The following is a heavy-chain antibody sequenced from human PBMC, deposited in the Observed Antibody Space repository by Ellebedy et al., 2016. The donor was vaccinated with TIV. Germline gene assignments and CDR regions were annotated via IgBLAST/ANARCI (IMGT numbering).Heavy chain of an antibody. V-gene: IGHV4-34*01. J-gene: IGHJ4*02. CDR2: INHSGST. CDR3: ARGPGWLSTFDY. CDR1: GGSFSSYY. D-gene: IGHD3-9*01. Sequence: MPSETLSLTCAVYGGSFSSYYWSWIRQPPGKGLEWIGEINHSGSTNYNPSLKSRVTISVDTSKNQFSLKLSSVTAADTAVYYCARGPGWLSTFDYWGQGTLVTVSS.